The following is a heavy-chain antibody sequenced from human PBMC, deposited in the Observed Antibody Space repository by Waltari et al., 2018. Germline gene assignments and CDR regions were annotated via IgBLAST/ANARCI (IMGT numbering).Heavy chain of an antibody. CDR2: IYHSGST. V-gene: IGHV4-38-2*01. Sequence: QVQLQESGPGLVKPSETLSLTCAVSGYSISSGYYWGWIRQPPGKGLEWIGSIYHSGSTNYNPSLKSRVTISVDTSKNQFSLKLSSVTAADTAVYYCARYRSRSSGYYGPDAFDIWGQGTMVTVSS. J-gene: IGHJ3*02. D-gene: IGHD3-22*01. CDR1: GYSISSGYY. CDR3: ARYRSRSSGYYGPDAFDI.